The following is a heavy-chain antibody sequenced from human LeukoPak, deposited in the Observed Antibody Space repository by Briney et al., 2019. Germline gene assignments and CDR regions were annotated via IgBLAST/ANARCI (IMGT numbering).Heavy chain of an antibody. J-gene: IGHJ6*02. V-gene: IGHV3-21*01. CDR3: ARDKSSSFPRDYGMDV. D-gene: IGHD6-13*01. CDR2: ISSSSSYI. CDR1: GFTFSSYA. Sequence: GGSLRLSCAASGFTFSSYAMSWVRQAPGKGLEWVSAISSSSSYIYYADSVKGRFTISRDNAKNSLYLQMNSLRAEDTAVYYCARDKSSSFPRDYGMDVWGQGTTVTVSS.